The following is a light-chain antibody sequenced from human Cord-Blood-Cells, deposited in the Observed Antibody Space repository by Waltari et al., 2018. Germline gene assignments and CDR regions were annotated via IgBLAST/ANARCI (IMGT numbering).Light chain of an antibody. J-gene: IGLJ2*01. CDR2: DVS. Sequence: QSALTQPASVSGSPGQSTTLSCTGTSSDVGGYNYFSWYQQHPGKAPKLMIYDVSNRPSGVSNRFSGSKSGNTASLTISGLQAEDEADYYCSSYTSSSTVVFGGGTKLTVL. CDR1: SSDVGGYNY. V-gene: IGLV2-14*01. CDR3: SSYTSSSTVV.